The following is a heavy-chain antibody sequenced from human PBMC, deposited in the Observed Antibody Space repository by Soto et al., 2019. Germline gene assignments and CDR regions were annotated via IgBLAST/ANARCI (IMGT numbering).Heavy chain of an antibody. D-gene: IGHD1-1*01. CDR2: IYYGGST. V-gene: IGHV4-30-4*01. J-gene: IGHJ4*02. CDR3: ARGWMATVGNDIDY. Sequence: QVQLQESGPGLVKPSQTLSLTCNVSGGSISKGDHYWSWIRRPPGKGLEWVGYIYYGGSTYYSPSLESRVFISVDTSQNQLSLKLTSVTVADTAVYFCARGWMATVGNDIDYWGQGTLVTVSS. CDR1: GGSISKGDHY.